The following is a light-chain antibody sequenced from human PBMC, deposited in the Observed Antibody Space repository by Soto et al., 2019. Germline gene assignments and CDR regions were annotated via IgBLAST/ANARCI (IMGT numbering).Light chain of an antibody. V-gene: IGKV3-11*01. J-gene: IGKJ1*01. Sequence: DTLLTQSPATLSLSPGERVTLSCRATQRVSNSLAWYQQKSGQAPRLLIYDASFRATGIPARFSGSGSGTDFTLTISSLEPEDFAVYYCQQYGSLWTFGQGTKVDIK. CDR3: QQYGSLWT. CDR1: QRVSNS. CDR2: DAS.